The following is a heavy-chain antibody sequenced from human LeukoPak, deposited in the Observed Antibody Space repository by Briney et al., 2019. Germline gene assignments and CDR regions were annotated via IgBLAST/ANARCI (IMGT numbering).Heavy chain of an antibody. D-gene: IGHD2-2*01. CDR3: AKDDVGYCSSTSCRAYFDY. Sequence: PGGSLRLSCAASGFTFSSYAMHWVRQAPGKGLEYVSAITSNGGSTYYANSVKGRFTISRDNSKSTLYLQMGSLRAEDMAVYYCAKDDVGYCSSTSCRAYFDYWGQGTQVTVSS. V-gene: IGHV3-64*01. CDR2: ITSNGGST. J-gene: IGHJ4*02. CDR1: GFTFSSYA.